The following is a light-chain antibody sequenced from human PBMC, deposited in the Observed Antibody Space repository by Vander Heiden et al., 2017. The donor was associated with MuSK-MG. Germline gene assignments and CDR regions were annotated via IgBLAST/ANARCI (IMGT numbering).Light chain of an antibody. CDR1: SGDVGGYDY. V-gene: IGLV2-8*01. Sequence: HSALTQPPPPSGSPRQSVTISCTGTSGDVGGYDYVSWYQQHPGTAPKLMMYEVSKRPSGVPDRFSGSKSGTTASLTVSGLQAEDDDDYYCSSYASSNDYVFGTGTKVTVL. J-gene: IGLJ1*01. CDR3: SSYASSNDYV. CDR2: EVS.